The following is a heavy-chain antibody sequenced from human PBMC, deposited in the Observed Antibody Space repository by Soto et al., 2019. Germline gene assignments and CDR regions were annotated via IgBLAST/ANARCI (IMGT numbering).Heavy chain of an antibody. CDR2: IDDSGRT. D-gene: IGHD4-17*01. V-gene: IGHV4-39*01. CDR3: ATQGRNTRIVVVRHYATDF. CDR1: SGTVSVKSHY. J-gene: IGHJ4*02. Sequence: QLLLQEAGPRLVEPSATLSLTCAVSSGTVSVKSHYWAWIRQPPGKGLEWIGAIDDSGRTYYSESLKSRATISVDTARNQFSLKLNSVTAPDTAVYYCATQGRNTRIVVVRHYATDFWGQGTLVTVSS.